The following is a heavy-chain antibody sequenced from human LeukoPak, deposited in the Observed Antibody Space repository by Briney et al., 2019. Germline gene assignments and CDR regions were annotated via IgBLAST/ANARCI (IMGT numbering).Heavy chain of an antibody. V-gene: IGHV3-7*01. CDR3: ARSPDGPDY. CDR1: GFIFSSYG. J-gene: IGHJ4*02. Sequence: GGSLRLSCAASGFIFSSYGMHWVRQAPGKGLEWVANIKQDGSEKFYVDSVKGRFTISRDNAKNSLYLQMNSLRAEDTAVYYCARSPDGPDYWGQGTLVTVSS. CDR2: IKQDGSEK.